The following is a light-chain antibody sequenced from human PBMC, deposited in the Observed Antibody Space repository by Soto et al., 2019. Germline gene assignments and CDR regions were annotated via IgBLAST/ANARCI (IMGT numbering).Light chain of an antibody. CDR3: QHFRSFPIT. CDR1: QSISAW. CDR2: KAS. V-gene: IGKV1-5*03. J-gene: IGKJ5*01. Sequence: DIQMTQSPSTLSASVGDRVSINCRASQSISAWLAWYQQKPGKAPRLLIYKASTLEIGVPSRFSGSGSGTDFTLTISSLQPEDFATYYCQHFRSFPITFGQGTRLEIK.